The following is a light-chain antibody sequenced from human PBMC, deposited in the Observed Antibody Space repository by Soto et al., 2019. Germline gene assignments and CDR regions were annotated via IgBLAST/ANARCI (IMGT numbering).Light chain of an antibody. CDR3: QQSYINPWT. CDR1: QTINSY. Sequence: DIQTTQSPSSLSASVGDRVTITCRASQTINSYLNWYQQTQGKAPRILIYAASTLQSGVPSGFSGSGSGTDFALPISSLQPEDFETYYCQQSYINPWTFGQGTKVDIK. V-gene: IGKV1-39*01. CDR2: AAS. J-gene: IGKJ1*01.